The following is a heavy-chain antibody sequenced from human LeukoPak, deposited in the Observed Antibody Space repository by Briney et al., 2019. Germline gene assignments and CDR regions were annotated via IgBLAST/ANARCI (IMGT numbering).Heavy chain of an antibody. J-gene: IGHJ4*02. CDR1: GFTFSGYS. D-gene: IGHD5-18*01. CDR2: ISRSATYL. V-gene: IGHV3-21*01. Sequence: PGGSLRLSCAASGFTFSGYSMNWVRQAPGKGLEWVSSISRSATYLYYADSLQGRFTVSRDDAKSSLYLQMNSLRAEDTAVYYCARDTSGYTFDDWGQGTLVTVSS. CDR3: ARDTSGYTFDD.